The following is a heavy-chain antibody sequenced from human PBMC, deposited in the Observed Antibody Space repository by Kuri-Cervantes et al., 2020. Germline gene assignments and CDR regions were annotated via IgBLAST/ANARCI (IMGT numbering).Heavy chain of an antibody. J-gene: IGHJ5*02. V-gene: IGHV1-8*02. D-gene: IGHD3-10*01. CDR2: MNPNSGNT. CDR1: GYTFTSYD. Sequence: ASVKVSCKASGYTFTSYDINWVRQAPGQGLEWMGWMNPNSGNTGYAQKLQGRVTMTTDTSTSTAYMELRSLRSDDTAVYYCARAWTFITMVRGAGNQAINWFDPWGQGTLVTVSS. CDR3: ARAWTFITMVRGAGNQAINWFDP.